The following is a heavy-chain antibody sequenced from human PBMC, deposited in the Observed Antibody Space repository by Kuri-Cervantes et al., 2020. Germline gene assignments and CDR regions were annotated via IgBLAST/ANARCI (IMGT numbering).Heavy chain of an antibody. CDR3: AREGSNYLYYYYGIDV. CDR2: IYYSGST. D-gene: IGHD4-11*01. CDR1: GGSVSSSSYY. J-gene: IGHJ6*02. Sequence: SETLSLTCSVSGGSVSSSSYYWGWIRQPPGKGLEWIGSIYYSGSTYYNPSLKTRVTISVDTSKNQFSLKLSSVTAAGTAVYYCAREGSNYLYYYYGIDVWGLGTTVTVSS. V-gene: IGHV4-39*02.